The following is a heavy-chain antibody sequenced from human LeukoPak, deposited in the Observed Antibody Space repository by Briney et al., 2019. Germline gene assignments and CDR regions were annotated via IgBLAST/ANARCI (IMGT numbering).Heavy chain of an antibody. CDR3: ATNPKDIVLMVYFDY. V-gene: IGHV4-39*01. CDR2: IYYSGIT. J-gene: IGHJ4*02. D-gene: IGHD2-8*01. CDR1: GGSISSSSYY. Sequence: SETLSLXCTVSGGSISSSSYYWGWSRQPPGKGLEWIGSIYYSGITYYNPSLKSRVTISVDTSKNQFSLKLSSVTAADTAVYYCATNPKDIVLMVYFDYWGQGTLVTVSS.